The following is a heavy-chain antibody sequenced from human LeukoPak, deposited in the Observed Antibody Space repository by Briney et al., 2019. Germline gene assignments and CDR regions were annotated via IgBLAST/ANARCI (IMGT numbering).Heavy chain of an antibody. J-gene: IGHJ5*02. CDR2: MSYNGHA. Sequence: SETLSLTCTVSGDSISNNYYWGWVRQPPGKGLEWIATMSYNGHAYYNLPLKSRVTISVDTSKNQFSLKLSSVTAADTAVYYCARGVVGATREFDPWGQGTLVTVSS. V-gene: IGHV4-39*07. CDR1: GDSISNNYY. D-gene: IGHD1-26*01. CDR3: ARGVVGATREFDP.